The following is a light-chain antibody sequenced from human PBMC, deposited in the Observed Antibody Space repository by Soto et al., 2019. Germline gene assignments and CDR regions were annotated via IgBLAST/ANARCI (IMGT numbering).Light chain of an antibody. J-gene: IGKJ1*01. CDR3: HKYNSAPWT. Sequence: DIQMTQSPSSLSASVGDRVTITCRASQGISNYLAWYQQKPGTVPKLLIYAASTLQTGVPSRFSGGGSGTDVTLTISSLQPEDVATYYCHKYNSAPWTFGQGTKVYIK. V-gene: IGKV1-27*01. CDR1: QGISNY. CDR2: AAS.